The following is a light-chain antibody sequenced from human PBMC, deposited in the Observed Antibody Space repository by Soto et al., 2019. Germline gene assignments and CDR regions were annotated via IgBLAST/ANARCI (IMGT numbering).Light chain of an antibody. CDR3: QQYGSSPAT. CDR1: ETIKKNY. V-gene: IGKV3-20*01. CDR2: AAS. Sequence: EIVLTQSPGSLSLSPGEGSTLSCRASETIKKNYLAWYQQQPGQAPRLLIYAASRGATGIPDRFSGGGSGTDFTLSVSRLEPEDFAVYFCQQYGSSPATFGQGTKVAI. J-gene: IGKJ1*01.